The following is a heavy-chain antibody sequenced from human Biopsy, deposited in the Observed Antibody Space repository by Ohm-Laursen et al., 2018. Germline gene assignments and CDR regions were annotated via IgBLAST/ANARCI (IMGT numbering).Heavy chain of an antibody. CDR3: ARLTGDPSY. CDR2: IYYTGHT. J-gene: IGHJ4*02. D-gene: IGHD7-27*01. CDR1: GGSIKSYY. Sequence: TLSLTCTVSGGSIKSYYWNWIRQSPGKGLEWIGFIYYTGHTNYNPSLKSRATISMDTSKNQFSLKVISVTAADTAVYYCARLTGDPSYWGQGILVTVSS. V-gene: IGHV4-59*01.